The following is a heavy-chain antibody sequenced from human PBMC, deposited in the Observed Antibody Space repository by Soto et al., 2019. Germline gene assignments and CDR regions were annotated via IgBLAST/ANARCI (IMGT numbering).Heavy chain of an antibody. Sequence: PGGSLRLSYAASDFTFSSYWMHWVRQAPGKGLVWVSRINSDGSSTSYADSVKGRLTISRDKSKNTLDLQMNSLRAEDTAVYYCARDRLGRGQQLVRVSYYCGMDVWGQGTTVTVSS. J-gene: IGHJ6*02. D-gene: IGHD6-13*01. V-gene: IGHV3-74*01. CDR3: ARDRLGRGQQLVRVSYYCGMDV. CDR2: INSDGSST. CDR1: DFTFSSYW.